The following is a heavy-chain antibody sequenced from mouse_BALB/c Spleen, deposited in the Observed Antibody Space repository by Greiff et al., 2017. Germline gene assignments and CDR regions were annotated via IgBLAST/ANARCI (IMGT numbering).Heavy chain of an antibody. V-gene: IGHV5-4*02. Sequence: EVQGVESGGGLVKPGGSLKLSCAASGFTFSDYYMYWVRQTPEKRLEWVATISDGGSYTYYPDSVKGRFTISRDNAKNNLYLQMSSLKSEDTAMYYCARGATVVHYAMDYWGQGTSVTVSS. CDR3: ARGATVVHYAMDY. CDR1: GFTFSDYY. J-gene: IGHJ4*01. CDR2: ISDGGSYT. D-gene: IGHD1-1*01.